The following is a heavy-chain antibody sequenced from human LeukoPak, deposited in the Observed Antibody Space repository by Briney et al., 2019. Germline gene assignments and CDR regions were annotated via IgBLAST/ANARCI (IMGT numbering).Heavy chain of an antibody. CDR3: ARSRHYYGSGSYLYYYYYYYMDV. CDR1: GGSLSSYY. V-gene: IGHV4-59*01. Sequence: SETLSLTCTVSGGSLSSYYWSWIRQPPGKGLEWIGYIYYSGSTNYNPSLKSRVTISVDTSKNQFSLKLSSVTAADTAVYYCARSRHYYGSGSYLYYYYYYYMDVWGKGTTVTVSS. J-gene: IGHJ6*03. D-gene: IGHD3-10*01. CDR2: IYYSGST.